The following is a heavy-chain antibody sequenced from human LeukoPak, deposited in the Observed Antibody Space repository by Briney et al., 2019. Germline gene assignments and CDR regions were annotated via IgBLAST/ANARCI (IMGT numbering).Heavy chain of an antibody. CDR1: GYTFTSYG. CDR3: AXXXXXYAEIEATRLDY. D-gene: IGHD3-22*01. V-gene: IGHV1-18*01. J-gene: IGHJ4*02. CDR2: ISAYNGNT. Sequence: ASVKVSCKASGYTFTSYGISWVRQAPGQGLEWMGWISAYNGNTNYAQKLQGRVTMTTDTSTSTAYMELRSLRSDDTAVYYCAXXXXXYAEIEATRLDYWGQGTLVTVSS.